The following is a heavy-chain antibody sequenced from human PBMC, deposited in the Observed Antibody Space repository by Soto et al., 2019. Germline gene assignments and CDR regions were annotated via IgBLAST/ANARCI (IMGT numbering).Heavy chain of an antibody. CDR1: GGTFSSYA. J-gene: IGHJ5*02. CDR3: ARDRGIVVVVAATGWFDP. V-gene: IGHV1-69*12. D-gene: IGHD2-15*01. Sequence: QVQLVQSGAEVKKPGSSVKVSCKASGGTFSSYAISWVRQAPGQGLEWMGGINPIFGTANYAQKFQGRVTITADESTSTAYRELSSLRSEDTAVYYCARDRGIVVVVAATGWFDPWGQGTLVTVSS. CDR2: INPIFGTA.